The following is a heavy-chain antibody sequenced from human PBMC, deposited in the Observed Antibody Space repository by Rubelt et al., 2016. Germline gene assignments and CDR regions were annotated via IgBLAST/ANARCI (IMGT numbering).Heavy chain of an antibody. D-gene: IGHD3-16*01. CDR1: GLAVANNY. Sequence: EVPLLESGGGLVQPGGSLRLSCAASGLAVANNYMSWVRQAPGKGPEWVAVIYSGGATYYAESVKGRFTISRDNSKNTLYRHMNSLRAEDTALYYCARDMITFGGVPDPFEIRGQGTLVTVSS. CDR3: ARDMITFGGVPDPFEI. J-gene: IGHJ3*02. CDR2: IYSGGAT. V-gene: IGHV3-66*01.